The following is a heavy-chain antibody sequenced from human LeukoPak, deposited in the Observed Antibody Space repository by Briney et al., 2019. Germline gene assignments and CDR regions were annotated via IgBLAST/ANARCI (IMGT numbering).Heavy chain of an antibody. CDR1: GFTVSTDY. CDR3: ARVGDHFHWYLDL. Sequence: GGSLRLSCAASGFTVSTDYMNWVRQAPGKGLEWVSILYSGSDTYYADSVKGRFTISRDSSKNILSLQMNNLRAEDTAVYYCARVGDHFHWYLDLWGRGTLVTVSS. CDR2: LYSGSDT. J-gene: IGHJ2*01. D-gene: IGHD3-10*01. V-gene: IGHV3-53*01.